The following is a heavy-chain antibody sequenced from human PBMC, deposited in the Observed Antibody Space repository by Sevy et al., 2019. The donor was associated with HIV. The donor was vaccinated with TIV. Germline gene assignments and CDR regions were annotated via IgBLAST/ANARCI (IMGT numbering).Heavy chain of an antibody. V-gene: IGHV3-33*06. D-gene: IGHD3-16*01. CDR1: GFTFSNYG. J-gene: IGHJ5*02. CDR2: IWYDGSYK. Sequence: GGSLRLSCAASGFTFSNYGMHWVRQAPGKGLEWVAVIWYDGSYKYYANSVKGRFTISRDNTKSTLNLQMNSLRAKDTTDYYCAKTFAILGVLTSPDFDPWGQGTLVTVSS. CDR3: AKTFAILGVLTSPDFDP.